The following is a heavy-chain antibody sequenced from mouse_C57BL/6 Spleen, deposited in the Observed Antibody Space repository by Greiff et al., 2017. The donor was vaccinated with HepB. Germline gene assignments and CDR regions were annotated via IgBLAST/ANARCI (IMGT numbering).Heavy chain of an antibody. Sequence: QVQLQQSGAELVRPGASVKLSCKASGYTFTDYYINWVKQRPGQGLEWIARIYPGSGNTYYNEKFKGKATLTAEKSSSTAYMQLSSLTSEDSAVYFCARSGYDGGVYYYAMDYWGQGTSVTVSS. V-gene: IGHV1-76*01. CDR2: IYPGSGNT. CDR1: GYTFTDYY. J-gene: IGHJ4*01. D-gene: IGHD2-2*01. CDR3: ARSGYDGGVYYYAMDY.